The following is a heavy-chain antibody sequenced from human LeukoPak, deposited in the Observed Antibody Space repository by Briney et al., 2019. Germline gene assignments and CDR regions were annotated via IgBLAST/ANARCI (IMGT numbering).Heavy chain of an antibody. CDR3: AKVLDYFYYDLDV. J-gene: IGHJ6*04. Sequence: PGGSLRLSCAAFGFTVSSNYMSWVRQAPGKGLEWVGRIKSKTDGGTTEYAAPVKDRFGISRDDSKNTLYLQMNTVNTDDTAVYYCAKVLDYFYYDLDVWGRGTTVTVSS. D-gene: IGHD1-14*01. V-gene: IGHV3-15*01. CDR2: IKSKTDGGTT. CDR1: GFTVSSNY.